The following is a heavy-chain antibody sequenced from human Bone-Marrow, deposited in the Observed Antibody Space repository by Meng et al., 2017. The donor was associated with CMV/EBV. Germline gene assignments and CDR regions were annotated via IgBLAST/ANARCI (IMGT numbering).Heavy chain of an antibody. CDR1: GFTFSSYD. Sequence: GGSLRLSCAASGFTFSSYDMHWVRQATGKGLEWVSAIGTAGDTYYPGSVKGRFTISRENAQNSLYLQMNSLRAGDTAVYYCARVGDPYYYGMDVWGQGTTVTVSS. D-gene: IGHD3-10*01. J-gene: IGHJ6*02. CDR2: IGTAGDT. CDR3: ARVGDPYYYGMDV. V-gene: IGHV3-13*01.